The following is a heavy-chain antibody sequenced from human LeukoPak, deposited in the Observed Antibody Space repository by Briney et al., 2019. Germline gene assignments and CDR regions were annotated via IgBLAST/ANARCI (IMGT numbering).Heavy chain of an antibody. V-gene: IGHV5-51*01. CDR1: GSSFTSYW. CDR2: IYPGDSDT. CDR3: ARHVGDSYYYYYYMDV. Sequence: LGASLKISCQGSGSSFTSYWIGWVRQLPGKGLEWMGIIYPGDSDTRYSPSFQGQVTISADKSISTSYLQWSSLKASDTAMYYCARHVGDSYYYYYYMDVWGKGTTVTVSS. D-gene: IGHD2-21*02. J-gene: IGHJ6*03.